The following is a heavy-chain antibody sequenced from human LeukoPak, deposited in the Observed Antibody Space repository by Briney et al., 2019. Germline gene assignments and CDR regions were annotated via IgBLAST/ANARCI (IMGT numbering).Heavy chain of an antibody. Sequence: GGSLRLSCAASGFTFSSYGMHWVRQAPGKGLEWVAVIWYDGSHKYYADSVKGRFTISRDNSKNTLYLQMNSLRAEDTAVYYCVEDLVNCYYWGPVTLVTVSS. CDR1: GFTFSSYG. D-gene: IGHD1-1*01. V-gene: IGHV3-33*06. CDR3: VEDLVNCYY. CDR2: IWYDGSHK. J-gene: IGHJ4*02.